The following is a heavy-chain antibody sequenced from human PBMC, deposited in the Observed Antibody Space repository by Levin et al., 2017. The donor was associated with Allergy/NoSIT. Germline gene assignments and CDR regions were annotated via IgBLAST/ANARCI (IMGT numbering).Heavy chain of an antibody. V-gene: IGHV3-33*06. CDR2: MWADGTRQ. D-gene: IGHD3-3*01. CDR3: AKDLLSGPSDY. CDR1: GYTFTNHG. Sequence: GGSLRLSCVASGYTFTNHGIHWVRQAPGKGLEWVAVMWADGTRQDYIDSVRGRFIVSRDNSKNTVYLQMNSLRAEDTATYYCAKDLLSGPSDYWGLGTLVTVSS. J-gene: IGHJ4*02.